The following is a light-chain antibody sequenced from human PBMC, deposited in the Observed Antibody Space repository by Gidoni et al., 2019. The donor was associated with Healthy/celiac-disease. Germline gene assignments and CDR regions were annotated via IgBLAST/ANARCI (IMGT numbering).Light chain of an antibody. CDR2: LGS. Sequence: DIVMTQSPLSLPVTPGEPASISCSSSQSLLHSNGYNYLDWYLQKHGQSPQLLIYLGSNRASGVPDRFSGSGSGTDFTLKISRVEAEDVGVYYCMQALQTPFTFGPGTEVDIK. CDR3: MQALQTPFT. J-gene: IGKJ3*01. CDR1: QSLLHSNGYNY. V-gene: IGKV2-28*01.